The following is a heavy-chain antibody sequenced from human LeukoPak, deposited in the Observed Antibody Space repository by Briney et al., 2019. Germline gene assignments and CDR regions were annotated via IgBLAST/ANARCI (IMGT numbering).Heavy chain of an antibody. CDR2: IYYSGST. J-gene: IGHJ4*02. CDR3: ARGRGNYYGSGSYFYFFY. Sequence: SQTLSLTCTVSGGSISSGGYSWSWIRQHPGKGLEWIGYIYYSGSTNYNPSLKSRVTISVDTSKNQFSLKLSSVTAADTAVYYCARGRGNYYGSGSYFYFFYWGQGTLVTVSS. CDR1: GGSISSGGYS. D-gene: IGHD3-10*01. V-gene: IGHV4-31*03.